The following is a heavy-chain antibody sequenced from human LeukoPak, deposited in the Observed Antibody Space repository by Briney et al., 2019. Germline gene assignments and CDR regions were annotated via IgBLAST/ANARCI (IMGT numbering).Heavy chain of an antibody. Sequence: RTGESLKISCKGSGYSFTSYWIGWVRQMPGKGLEWMGIIYPGDSDTRYSPSFQGQVTISADKSISTAYLQWSSLKASDTAMYYCARPGSSWYDAFDIWGQGTMVTVSS. CDR1: GYSFTSYW. D-gene: IGHD6-13*01. CDR3: ARPGSSWYDAFDI. CDR2: IYPGDSDT. J-gene: IGHJ3*02. V-gene: IGHV5-51*01.